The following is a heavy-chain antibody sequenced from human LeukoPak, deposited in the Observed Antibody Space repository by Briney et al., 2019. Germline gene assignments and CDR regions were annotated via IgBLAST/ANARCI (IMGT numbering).Heavy chain of an antibody. V-gene: IGHV3-66*01. Sequence: PGGSLRLSCAASGVSVTGNYWNWVRQAPGRALEWVALIYSDGNTRYAASATGRFTFSRDVSKSTLFLQMNNLRAEDTALYYCAYGDYPLTYWGQGTLVTVSS. CDR2: IYSDGNT. CDR1: GVSVTGNY. J-gene: IGHJ4*02. D-gene: IGHD4-17*01. CDR3: AYGDYPLTY.